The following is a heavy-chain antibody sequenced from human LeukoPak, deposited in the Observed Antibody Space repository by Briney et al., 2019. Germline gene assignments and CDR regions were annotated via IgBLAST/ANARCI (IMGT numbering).Heavy chain of an antibody. CDR1: GGSISSYY. D-gene: IGHD2-2*01. Sequence: SETLSLTCTVSGGSISSYYWSWIRQPPGKGLEWIGYIYYSGSTNYNPSLKSRVTTSVDTSKNQFSLKLSSVTAADTAVYYCAKTSRYCSSTSCYDYYGMDVWGQGTTVTVSS. CDR3: AKTSRYCSSTSCYDYYGMDV. CDR2: IYYSGST. J-gene: IGHJ6*02. V-gene: IGHV4-59*01.